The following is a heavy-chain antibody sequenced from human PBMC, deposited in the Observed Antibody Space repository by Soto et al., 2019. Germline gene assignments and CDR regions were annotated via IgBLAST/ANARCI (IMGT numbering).Heavy chain of an antibody. J-gene: IGHJ3*02. CDR3: ARGVPTRGTLEYAFDI. CDR2: INHSGST. Sequence: SESLSLTCAVYGGSFSGYYWSWIRQPPGKGLEWIGEINHSGSTNYNPSRKSPFTISGATSKNKFSLKLSSVTAADTAVYYCARGVPTRGTLEYAFDIWGQGTMVTVSS. CDR1: GGSFSGYY. V-gene: IGHV4-34*01.